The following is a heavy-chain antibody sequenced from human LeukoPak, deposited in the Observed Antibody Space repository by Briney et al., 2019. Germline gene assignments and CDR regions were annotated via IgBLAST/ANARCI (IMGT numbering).Heavy chain of an antibody. D-gene: IGHD3-9*01. CDR1: GGSVSSGSYY. J-gene: IGHJ3*02. V-gene: IGHV4-61*01. CDR2: IYYSGST. Sequence: SETLSLTRTVSGGSVSSGSYYWSWIRQPPGTGLEWIGYIYYSGSTNYNPSLKSRVTISVDTSKNQFSLRLSSGTAADTALYYCGRDLPYSDIFRGYNAFDIWGQGTLVTVSS. CDR3: GRDLPYSDIFRGYNAFDI.